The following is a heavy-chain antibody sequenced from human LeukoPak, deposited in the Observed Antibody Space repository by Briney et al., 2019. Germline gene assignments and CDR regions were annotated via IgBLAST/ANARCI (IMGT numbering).Heavy chain of an antibody. V-gene: IGHV3-7*01. CDR3: ARVEDYDILTGFDY. D-gene: IGHD3-9*01. CDR1: GFTFSSYW. Sequence: GGSQRLSCAASGFTFSSYWMSWVRQAPGKGLEWVANIKKDGNEKYYVDSVKGRFTISRDNAKTSLYLQMNSLRAEDTAVYYCARVEDYDILTGFDYWGQGTLVTVSS. J-gene: IGHJ4*02. CDR2: IKKDGNEK.